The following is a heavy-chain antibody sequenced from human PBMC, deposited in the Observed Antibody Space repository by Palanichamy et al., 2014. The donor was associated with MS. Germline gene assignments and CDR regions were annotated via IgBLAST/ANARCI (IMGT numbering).Heavy chain of an antibody. D-gene: IGHD1-1*01. CDR2: INAAKGFT. J-gene: IGHJ4*02. V-gene: IGHV1-3*01. CDR3: ARDLIQLWRGLDH. Sequence: QVHLVQSGAEVKKPGASVKVSCKASGYTFTAYALHWVRQAPGQRLEWMGWINAAKGFTKYSQKFQGRVTITRDTSASTACMELSGLRSEDTAIYYCARDLIQLWRGLDHWGQGTLVTVSS. CDR1: GYTFTAYA.